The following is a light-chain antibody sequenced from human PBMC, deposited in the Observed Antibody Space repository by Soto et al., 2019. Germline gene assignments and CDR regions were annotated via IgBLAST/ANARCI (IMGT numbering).Light chain of an antibody. Sequence: QSDLTQPASVSGSPGQSFAISCTGSSSDVGGYSYVSWYQQHPGKAPKLMIYDVSNRPSGVSDRFSGSRSGNTASLTISGLQAEDEADYYCSSYTSSSTLVFGGGTKLTVL. J-gene: IGLJ2*01. CDR3: SSYTSSSTLV. CDR1: SSDVGGYSY. V-gene: IGLV2-14*01. CDR2: DVS.